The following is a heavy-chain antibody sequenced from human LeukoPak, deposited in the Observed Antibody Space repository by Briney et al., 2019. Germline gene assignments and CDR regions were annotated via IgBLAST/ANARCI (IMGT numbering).Heavy chain of an antibody. D-gene: IGHD3-16*01. Sequence: QAGGSLRLSCAASGFTFSSYEMNWVRQAPGKGLEWVSSISYLSSHVYYGDSVKGRFSISRDNAKNSLYLQMNSLGAEDTAIYYCGRAFPPLRTSSAGDLWGQGILVTVSS. CDR2: ISYLSSHV. V-gene: IGHV3-48*03. CDR3: GRAFPPLRTSSAGDL. J-gene: IGHJ4*02. CDR1: GFTFSSYE.